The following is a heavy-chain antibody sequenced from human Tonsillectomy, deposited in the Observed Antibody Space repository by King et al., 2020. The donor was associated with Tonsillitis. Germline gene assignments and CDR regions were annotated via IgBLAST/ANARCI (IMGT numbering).Heavy chain of an antibody. J-gene: IGHJ6*02. D-gene: IGHD5-12*01. Sequence: VQLVESGGGLAKPGGSLRLSCAASGFPLSDYYMSWIRQAPGKGLEWVSHISGDSRYTNYADSVKGRFSISRDNAENSLYLQLNSLRAEDTAVYYCARDTKRAYNGAMDVWGQGTTVTVAS. CDR1: GFPLSDYY. V-gene: IGHV3-11*06. CDR2: ISGDSRYT. CDR3: ARDTKRAYNGAMDV.